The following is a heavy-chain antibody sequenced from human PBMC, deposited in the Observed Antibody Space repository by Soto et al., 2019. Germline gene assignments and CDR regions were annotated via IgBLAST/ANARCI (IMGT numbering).Heavy chain of an antibody. Sequence: SETLSLTCTVSGGSISSSSYYWGWIRQPPGKGLEWIGSIYYSGSTYYNPSLKSRVTISVDTSKNQFSLKLSSVTAADTAVYYCARHFQHIVPNWGQGTLVTVSS. CDR2: IYYSGST. CDR1: GGSISSSSYY. V-gene: IGHV4-39*01. CDR3: ARHFQHIVPN. J-gene: IGHJ4*02. D-gene: IGHD2-8*01.